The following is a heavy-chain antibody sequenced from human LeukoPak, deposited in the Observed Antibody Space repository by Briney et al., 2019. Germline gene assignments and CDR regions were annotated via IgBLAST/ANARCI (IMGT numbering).Heavy chain of an antibody. D-gene: IGHD2-2*01. CDR2: IRYDGSNK. CDR3: AKDRGSTSCQDY. V-gene: IGHV3-30*02. CDR1: GFTFSSYG. J-gene: IGHJ4*02. Sequence: GGSLRLSCAASGFTFSSYGMHWVRQAPGKGLEWVAFIRYDGSNKYYADSVKGRFTISRDNSKNTLYLQVNSLRAEDTAVYYCAKDRGSTSCQDYWGQGTLVTVSS.